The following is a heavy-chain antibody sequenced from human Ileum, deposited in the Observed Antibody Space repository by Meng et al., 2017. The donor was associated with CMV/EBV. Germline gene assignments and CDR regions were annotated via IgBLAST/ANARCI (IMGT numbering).Heavy chain of an antibody. D-gene: IGHD3-10*01. V-gene: IGHV3-15*01. Sequence: GESLKISCAASGFTFTDAWMTWVRQAPGKGLEWVGRIKRKIDGGATDFGASVKGRFTILRDDSKNTLYLEMSGLKIEDTAVYYCTRVAEWFGELLGYWGQGTLVTVSS. CDR1: GFTFTDAW. J-gene: IGHJ4*02. CDR2: IKRKIDGGAT. CDR3: TRVAEWFGELLGY.